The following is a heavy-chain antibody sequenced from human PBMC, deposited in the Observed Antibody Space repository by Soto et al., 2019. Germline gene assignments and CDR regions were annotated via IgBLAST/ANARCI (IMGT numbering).Heavy chain of an antibody. CDR2: IYSGGST. CDR1: GFTVSNNY. J-gene: IGHJ4*02. V-gene: IGHV3-66*01. D-gene: IGHD3-10*01. CDR3: ARPETVRGVSY. Sequence: EVQLVESGGGLVQPGGSLRLSCVVSGFTVSNNYMSWVRQAPGKGLEWVSVIYSGGSTSYINSVKGRFTISRDNSKNTVYLQRTSLRAEAAAVYYCARPETVRGVSYWGQGTVVTVSS.